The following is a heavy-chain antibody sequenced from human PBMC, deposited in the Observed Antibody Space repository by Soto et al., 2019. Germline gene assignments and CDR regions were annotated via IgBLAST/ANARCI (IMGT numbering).Heavy chain of an antibody. D-gene: IGHD2-8*01. V-gene: IGHV3-23*01. Sequence: GGSLRLSCAASGFTFSTYAMSWVRQAPGKGLEWVSTITTSGGNTYYADSVQGRFTISRDNSKNTLYLQMNSLRAEDTAVYYCAGRYCTYGVCYTNYYYYIDVWAKGTTVTVSS. CDR1: GFTFSTYA. J-gene: IGHJ6*03. CDR2: ITTSGGNT. CDR3: AGRYCTYGVCYTNYYYYIDV.